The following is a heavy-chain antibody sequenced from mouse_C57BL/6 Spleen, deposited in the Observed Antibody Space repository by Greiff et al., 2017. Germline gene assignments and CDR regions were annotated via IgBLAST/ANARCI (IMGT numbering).Heavy chain of an antibody. Sequence: VQLQQSGAELARPGASVKLSCKASGYTFTSYGISWVKQRTGQGLEGIGEIYPRSGNTYYNEKFKGKATLTADKSSSTAYMELRSLTSEDSAVYFCASGGKDAMDYWGKGTSVTVSS. CDR1: GYTFTSYG. CDR2: IYPRSGNT. D-gene: IGHD1-3*01. CDR3: ASGGKDAMDY. J-gene: IGHJ4*01. V-gene: IGHV1-81*01.